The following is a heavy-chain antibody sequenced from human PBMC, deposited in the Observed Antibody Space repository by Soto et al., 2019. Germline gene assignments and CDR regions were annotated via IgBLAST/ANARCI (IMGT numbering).Heavy chain of an antibody. V-gene: IGHV1-18*01. CDR1: GYTFTTYG. Sequence: QVQLVQSGAEVRKPGASVKVSCKASGYTFTTYGISWVRQAPGQGLEWMGWISGYNGHTKYAQKFQGRVTMTTETSTNTVYMDLRKLRSDDTAVYYCAREGEMPYYYYGLDVWGQGTTVNVSS. CDR3: AREGEMPYYYYGLDV. D-gene: IGHD3-16*01. J-gene: IGHJ6*02. CDR2: ISGYNGHT.